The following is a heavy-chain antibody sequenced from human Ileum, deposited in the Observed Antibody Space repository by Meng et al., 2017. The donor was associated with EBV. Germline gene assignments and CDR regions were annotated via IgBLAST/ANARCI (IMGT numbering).Heavy chain of an antibody. CDR3: GRDQGRELINH. J-gene: IGHJ4*02. D-gene: IGHD1-7*01. CDR1: GDAISRDIL. V-gene: IGHV4-4*02. Sequence: QLQEPGPGVVKSSGTLSLTRTVSGDAISRDILWSGVRQPPGKGLEWIGEVYHRGDTNYNPSLKSRVDISVDKSKNQFYLSLFSVTAADTAVYYCGRDQGRELINHWGQGTLVTVSS. CDR2: VYHRGDT.